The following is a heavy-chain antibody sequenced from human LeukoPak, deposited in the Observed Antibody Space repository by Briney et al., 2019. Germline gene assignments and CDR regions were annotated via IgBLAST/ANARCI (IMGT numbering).Heavy chain of an antibody. V-gene: IGHV4-59*01. J-gene: IGHJ3*02. CDR3: ARENTVVTPGRSDVFDI. CDR1: GDSLSIYY. Sequence: SESLSLTRTFSGDSLSIYYWNWIPQPPGKGLECGGYIYYSGSTNYNRSIKSRVTISVDTSKNQFSLKLSSVTAADTAVYYCARENTVVTPGRSDVFDIWGQGTMVTVSS. D-gene: IGHD4-23*01. CDR2: IYYSGST.